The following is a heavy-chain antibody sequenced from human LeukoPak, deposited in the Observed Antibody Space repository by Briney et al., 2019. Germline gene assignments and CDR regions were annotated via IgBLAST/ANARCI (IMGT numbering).Heavy chain of an antibody. CDR1: GFTFSSYG. Sequence: GRSLRHSCAASGFTFSSYGMHWVRQAPGKGLEWVAVISYDGSNQYYADSVKGRFTISRDNSKNTLHLQMNSLRAEDTAVYYCAKDSQYSSTWGSYVWGKGTTVTVSS. CDR2: ISYDGSNQ. J-gene: IGHJ6*04. V-gene: IGHV3-30*18. CDR3: AKDSQYSSTWGSYV. D-gene: IGHD6-13*01.